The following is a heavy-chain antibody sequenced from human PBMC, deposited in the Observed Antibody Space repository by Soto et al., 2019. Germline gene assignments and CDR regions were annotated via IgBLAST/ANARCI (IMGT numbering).Heavy chain of an antibody. CDR3: ARVMIVAPEYYFDY. Sequence: SETLSLTCAVYGGSFSGYYWSWIRQPPGKGLEWIGEINHSGSTNHNPSLKSRVTISVDTSKNQFSLKLSSVTAADTAVYYCARVMIVAPEYYFDYWGQGTLVTVSS. D-gene: IGHD3-22*01. J-gene: IGHJ4*02. CDR2: INHSGST. CDR1: GGSFSGYY. V-gene: IGHV4-34*01.